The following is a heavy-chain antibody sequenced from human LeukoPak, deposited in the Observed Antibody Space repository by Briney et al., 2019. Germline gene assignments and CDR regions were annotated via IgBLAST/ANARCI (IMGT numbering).Heavy chain of an antibody. V-gene: IGHV1-18*01. CDR2: ISAYNGNT. J-gene: IGHJ4*02. D-gene: IGHD6-19*01. CDR1: GYTFTSYG. Sequence: ASVKVSCKASGYTFTSYGISWVRQAPGQGLERMGWISAYNGNTNYAQKLQGRVTMTTDTSTSTAYTELRSLRSDDTAVYYCARVGIAVAGSSADYWGQGTLVTVSS. CDR3: ARVGIAVAGSSADY.